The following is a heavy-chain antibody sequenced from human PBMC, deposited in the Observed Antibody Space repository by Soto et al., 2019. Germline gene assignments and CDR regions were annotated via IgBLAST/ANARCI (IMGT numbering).Heavy chain of an antibody. D-gene: IGHD6-13*01. V-gene: IGHV4-59*01. CDR2: IYYSGST. CDR1: GGSISSYY. Sequence: QVQLQESGPGLVKPSETLSLTCTVSGGSISSYYWSWIRQPPGKGLEWIGYIYYSGSTNYNPSLKSRVTISVDPSKNQFSLKLSSVTAADTAVYYCARVAIAAAGTAFRWFDPWGQGTLVTVSS. CDR3: ARVAIAAAGTAFRWFDP. J-gene: IGHJ5*02.